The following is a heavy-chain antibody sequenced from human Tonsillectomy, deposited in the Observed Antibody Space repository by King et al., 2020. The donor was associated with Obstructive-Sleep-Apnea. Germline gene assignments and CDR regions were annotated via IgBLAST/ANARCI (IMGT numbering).Heavy chain of an antibody. V-gene: IGHV3-21*01. Sequence: VQLVESGGGLVKPGGSLRLSCAASGFSFSTYSINWVRQAPGKGLEWVSSISSSSSYIYYADSVKGRFTISRDNAKKSLYPQMNSLRAEDTAVYFCASLVSSHDYSVPLRDVWGQGTTVTVSS. CDR3: ASLVSSHDYSVPLRDV. J-gene: IGHJ6*02. CDR2: ISSSSSYI. D-gene: IGHD4-11*01. CDR1: GFSFSTYS.